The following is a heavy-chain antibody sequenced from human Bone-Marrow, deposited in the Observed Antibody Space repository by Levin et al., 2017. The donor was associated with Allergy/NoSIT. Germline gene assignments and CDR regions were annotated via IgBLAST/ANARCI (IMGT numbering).Heavy chain of an antibody. D-gene: IGHD5-12*01. J-gene: IGHJ2*01. Sequence: GGSLRLSCTASGFIVNDNYISWVRQAPGKGLEWVAGIYGAGAGINGVGKTTDAESVMGRSTNTRDNARNTIYFQRNTVGAADTAVYCCARRPRFSGYDWSYFALWGRGTLVAVSS. CDR2: IYGAGAGINGVG. V-gene: IGHV3-53*05. CDR3: ARRPRFSGYDWSYFAL. CDR1: GFIVNDNY.